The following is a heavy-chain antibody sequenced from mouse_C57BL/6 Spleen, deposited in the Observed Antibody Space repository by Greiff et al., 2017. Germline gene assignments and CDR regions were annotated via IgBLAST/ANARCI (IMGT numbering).Heavy chain of an antibody. Sequence: QVQLQQPGAELVMPGASVKLSCKASGYTFTSYWMHWVKQRPGQGLEWIGEIDPSDSYTNYNQKFKGKSTLTVDKSSSTAYMQLSSLTSEDSAVYYCARGKLTYFDVWGTGPTVTVSS. V-gene: IGHV1-69*01. CDR1: GYTFTSYW. J-gene: IGHJ1*03. CDR2: IDPSDSYT. D-gene: IGHD4-1*01. CDR3: ARGKLTYFDV.